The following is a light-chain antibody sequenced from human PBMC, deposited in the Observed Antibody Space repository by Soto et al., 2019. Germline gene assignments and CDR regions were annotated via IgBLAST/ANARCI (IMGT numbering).Light chain of an antibody. CDR2: RAS. CDR3: QKYYSTPRT. V-gene: IGKV4-1*01. J-gene: IGKJ2*01. Sequence: DIVMTQSPDSLAVSLGERATINCKSSQSVLSSSNNKNYLAWYQQKPGQPPKLLIYRASTRESRVPDRFSGSASGTDLTLTIVSLQAEDVAVYYCQKYYSTPRTFGQGTKLEI. CDR1: QSVLSSSNNKNY.